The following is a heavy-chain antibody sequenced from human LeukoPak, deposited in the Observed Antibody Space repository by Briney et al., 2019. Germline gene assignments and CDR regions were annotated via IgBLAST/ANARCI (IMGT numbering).Heavy chain of an antibody. CDR1: GFTFSNYD. V-gene: IGHV3-13*01. CDR2: IGGGGDT. D-gene: IGHD6-13*01. CDR3: AREISGAAGGHYYYGVDV. Sequence: GGSLRLSCAASGFTFSNYDFHWVRQVTGKGLEWVSAIGGGGDTYYSASVEGRFTISRENGKNSSFLQMNSLRDGDTAVYYCAREISGAAGGHYYYGVDVWGQGTTVIVSS. J-gene: IGHJ6*02.